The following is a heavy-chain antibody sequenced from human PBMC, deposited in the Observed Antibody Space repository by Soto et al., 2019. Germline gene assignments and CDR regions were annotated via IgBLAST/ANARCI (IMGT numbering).Heavy chain of an antibody. D-gene: IGHD1-26*01. CDR2: ITDTGGDS. CDR3: ARASKDSYKGSTIFDL. CDR1: GVTWCSRS. J-gene: IGHJ5*02. Sequence: PWESXRLSCFSSGVTWCSRSMFLVRHAPGEGLEFVSTITDTGGDSKYADSVSGRFAISRYNSKNTLYLQMSTLRAEDSAIYYSARASKDSYKGSTIFDLWGRGTLVTVSS. V-gene: IGHV3-23*01.